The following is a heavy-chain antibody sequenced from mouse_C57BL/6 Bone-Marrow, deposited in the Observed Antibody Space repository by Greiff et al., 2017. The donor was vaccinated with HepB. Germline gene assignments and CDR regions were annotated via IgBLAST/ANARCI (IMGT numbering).Heavy chain of an antibody. CDR3: ALIYYYGSSPFAY. CDR1: GYAFSSSW. V-gene: IGHV1-82*01. D-gene: IGHD1-1*01. CDR2: IYPGDGDT. Sequence: QVQLQQSGPELVKPGASVKISCKASGYAFSSSWMNWVKQRPGKGLEWIGRIYPGDGDTNYNGKFKGKATLTADKSSSTAYMQLSSLTSEDSAVYFCALIYYYGSSPFAYWGQGTLVTVSA. J-gene: IGHJ3*01.